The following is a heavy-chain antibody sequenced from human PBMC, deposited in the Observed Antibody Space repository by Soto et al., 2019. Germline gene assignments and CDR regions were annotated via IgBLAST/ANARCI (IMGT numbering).Heavy chain of an antibody. V-gene: IGHV3-33*01. Sequence: GGSLRLSCAASGFTFSSYGMHWVRQAPGKGLEWVAVIWYDGSNKYYADSVKGRFTISRDNSKNTLYLQMNSLRAEDTAVYYCARDGDYYDSSGYCGYWGQGTLVTVSS. D-gene: IGHD3-22*01. J-gene: IGHJ4*02. CDR2: IWYDGSNK. CDR3: ARDGDYYDSSGYCGY. CDR1: GFTFSSYG.